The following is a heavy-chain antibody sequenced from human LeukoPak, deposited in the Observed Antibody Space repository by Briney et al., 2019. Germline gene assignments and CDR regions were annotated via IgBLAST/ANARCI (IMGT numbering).Heavy chain of an antibody. Sequence: GGSLRLSCAAAGFNLRNYAMSWVRQAPGKGLEWVSAIVGSGGSTYYADSVKGRFTISRDNSKNTLYLQMNSLRAEDTAVYYCAKDKLTLDAFDIWGQGTMVTVSS. CDR2: IVGSGGST. CDR1: GFNLRNYA. CDR3: AKDKLTLDAFDI. V-gene: IGHV3-23*01. J-gene: IGHJ3*02. D-gene: IGHD4-23*01.